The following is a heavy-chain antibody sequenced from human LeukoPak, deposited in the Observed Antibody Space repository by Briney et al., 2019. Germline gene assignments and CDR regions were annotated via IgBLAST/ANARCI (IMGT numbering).Heavy chain of an antibody. J-gene: IGHJ5*01. CDR2: INAGNGDT. Sequence: ASVKVSCKASGYTFTTYAIHWVRQAPGQRLEWMGWINAGNGDTRYSQKFQGRVTITRDTSASTAYMELSSLRSKDTAMYYCARGEIDCGDLKRWFDSWGQGALVTVSS. V-gene: IGHV1-3*01. D-gene: IGHD4-17*01. CDR1: GYTFTTYA. CDR3: ARGEIDCGDLKRWFDS.